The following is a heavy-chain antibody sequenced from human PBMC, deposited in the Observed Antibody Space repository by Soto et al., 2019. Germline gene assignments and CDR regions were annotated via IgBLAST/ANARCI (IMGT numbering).Heavy chain of an antibody. CDR1: GGSISSGDYY. J-gene: IGHJ3*02. Sequence: QVQLQDSGPGLVKPSQTLSLTCTVSGGSISSGDYYWSWIRQPPGTGLEWIGYIYYSGSTYYNPSIKARVTISVDTSKNQFSLKLSDVTAADAAGYYCARLKGGAFDIWGQGTMVTFSS. D-gene: IGHD3-16*01. CDR2: IYYSGST. V-gene: IGHV4-30-4*01. CDR3: ARLKGGAFDI.